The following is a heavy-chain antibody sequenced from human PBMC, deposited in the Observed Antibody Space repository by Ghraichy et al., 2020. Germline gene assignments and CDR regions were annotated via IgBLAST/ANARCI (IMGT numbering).Heavy chain of an antibody. V-gene: IGHV1-18*01. Sequence: ASVKVSCKASGYTFTSYGISWVRQAPGQGLEWMGWISAYNGDTNYAQKLQGRVTMTTDTSTSTAYMELRSLRSDDTAVYYCARAKWELLGSAAALLDAFDIWGQGTMVTVSS. CDR1: GYTFTSYG. D-gene: IGHD1-26*01. CDR3: ARAKWELLGSAAALLDAFDI. CDR2: ISAYNGDT. J-gene: IGHJ3*02.